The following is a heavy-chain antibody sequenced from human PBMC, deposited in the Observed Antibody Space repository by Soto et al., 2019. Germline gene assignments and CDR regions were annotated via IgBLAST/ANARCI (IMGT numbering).Heavy chain of an antibody. CDR1: GFTLSGFD. CDR2: IKTKVESYAT. D-gene: IGHD2-15*01. J-gene: IGHJ4*02. CDR3: TRRHCSGGGCYSDFDF. V-gene: IGHV3-73*01. Sequence: EVQLVESGGGLVQPGGSLKLSCAASGFTLSGFDVHWVRQAAGEGLEWVARIKTKVESYATEYAASVKGRFSISRDDGKNTAYLEMNSLKTEDTAVYYCTRRHCSGGGCYSDFDFWGQGSLVTVSS.